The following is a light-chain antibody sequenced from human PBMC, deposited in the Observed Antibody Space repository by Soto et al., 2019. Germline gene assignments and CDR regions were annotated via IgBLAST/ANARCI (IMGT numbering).Light chain of an antibody. CDR1: QSVNNN. J-gene: IGKJ4*01. CDR3: QHYNTWPLT. Sequence: EIVMTQSPATLSVSPGERVTLSCRASQSVNNNLAWYQQKPGQAPRLLIYGASTRAAGIPASFSGSGSGTEFTLTISSLQSEDFGIYYCQHYNTWPLTFGGGTKVEI. CDR2: GAS. V-gene: IGKV3-15*01.